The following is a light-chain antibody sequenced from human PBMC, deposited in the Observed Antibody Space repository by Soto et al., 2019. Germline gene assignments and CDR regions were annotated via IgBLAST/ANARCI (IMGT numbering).Light chain of an antibody. Sequence: DIQMTQSPSTLSASVGDRVTITCRASQSIGGYLTWYQQLPGKAPKLLIYAASSLQSGVPSRFSGSGSGTDFTLTISSLQPEDFATYYCQQSYSTPRTFGQGTKVEIK. J-gene: IGKJ1*01. CDR2: AAS. CDR1: QSIGGY. V-gene: IGKV1-39*01. CDR3: QQSYSTPRT.